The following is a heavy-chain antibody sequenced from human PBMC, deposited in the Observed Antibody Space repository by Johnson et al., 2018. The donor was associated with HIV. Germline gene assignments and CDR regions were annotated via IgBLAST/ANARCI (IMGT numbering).Heavy chain of an antibody. D-gene: IGHD3-16*01. CDR3: ARVSYDGVLKTVGAFDI. CDR1: GFTVSSNY. V-gene: IGHV3-66*01. J-gene: IGHJ3*02. Sequence: VQLVESGGGLVQPGGSLRLSCAASGFTVSSNYMSWVRQAPGKGLEWVSVIYSGGSTYYPDSVKGRFTISRDNSKNTLYLQMNSLRVEDTAVYFCARVSYDGVLKTVGAFDIWGQGTLITVSS. CDR2: IYSGGST.